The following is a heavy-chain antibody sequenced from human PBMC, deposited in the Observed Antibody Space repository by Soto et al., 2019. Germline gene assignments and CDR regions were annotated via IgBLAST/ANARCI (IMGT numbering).Heavy chain of an antibody. CDR3: AKVISTIGSKQWLAQTKHQALDY. D-gene: IGHD6-19*01. V-gene: IGHV1-2*02. CDR2: MNPNTGGA. J-gene: IGHJ4*02. Sequence: QVNLVQSGAEVKKPGASVKVSCKASGYNFNGYYIHWVRQAPVQGLEWMGWMNPNTGGANYAQKFQGKVIMTTDTSISTAYLELRSLTSDDTAVYYCAKVISTIGSKQWLAQTKHQALDYWGQGTLVTVSS. CDR1: GYNFNGYY.